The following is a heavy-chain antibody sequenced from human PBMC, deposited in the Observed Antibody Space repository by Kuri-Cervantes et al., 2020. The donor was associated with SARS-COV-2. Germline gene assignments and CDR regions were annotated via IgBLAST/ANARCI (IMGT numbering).Heavy chain of an antibody. V-gene: IGHV3-11*04. J-gene: IGHJ3*02. Sequence: GGPLRLSCAASGFTFSDYYMSWIRQAPGKGLEWVSYISSSGSTIYYADSVKGRFTISRDNAKNSLYLQMNSLRAEDTAVYYCAIGDSSSPHDAFDIWGQGTMVTVSS. CDR2: ISSSGSTI. CDR1: GFTFSDYY. CDR3: AIGDSSSPHDAFDI. D-gene: IGHD6-6*01.